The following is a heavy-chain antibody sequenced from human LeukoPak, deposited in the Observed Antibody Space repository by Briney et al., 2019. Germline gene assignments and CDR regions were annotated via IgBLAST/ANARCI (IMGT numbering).Heavy chain of an antibody. CDR1: GGSFSGYY. D-gene: IGHD3-10*01. J-gene: IGHJ4*02. V-gene: IGHV4-34*01. CDR3: ARAFYGSGSI. Sequence: SETLSLTCAVYGGSFSGYYWSWIRQPPGKRLEWIGEINHSGSTNYNPSLKSRVTISVDTSKNQFSLKVRSVTAADTAVYYCARAFYGSGSIWGQGTLVTLSS. CDR2: INHSGST.